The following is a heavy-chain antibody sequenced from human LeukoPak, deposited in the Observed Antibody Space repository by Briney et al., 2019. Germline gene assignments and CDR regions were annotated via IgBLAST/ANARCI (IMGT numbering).Heavy chain of an antibody. CDR3: ARTPGYSSSWYYYYYMDV. CDR1: GYTFTGYY. V-gene: IGHV1-2*02. CDR2: INPNSGGT. D-gene: IGHD6-13*01. Sequence: ASVKVSCKASGYTFTGYYMHWVRQAPGQGLEWMGWINPNSGGTNYAQKFQGRVTMTRDTSISTAYMELSRLRSDDTAVYYCARTPGYSSSWYYYYYMDVWGKGTTVTISS. J-gene: IGHJ6*03.